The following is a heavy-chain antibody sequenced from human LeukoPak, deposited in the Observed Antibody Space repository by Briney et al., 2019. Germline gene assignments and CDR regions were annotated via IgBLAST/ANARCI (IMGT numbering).Heavy chain of an antibody. D-gene: IGHD2-2*01. CDR2: IYHGGST. V-gene: IGHV4-4*02. CDR1: GGSINSNKW. J-gene: IGHJ4*02. Sequence: PSETLSLTCTVSGGSINSNKWWSWVRQPPGKGLEWIGEIYHGGSTNYNPSPKSRVTISVDKSKNQFSLRLSSVTAADTAVYYCARVKADTSCYDFWGQGTLVTVSS. CDR3: ARVKADTSCYDF.